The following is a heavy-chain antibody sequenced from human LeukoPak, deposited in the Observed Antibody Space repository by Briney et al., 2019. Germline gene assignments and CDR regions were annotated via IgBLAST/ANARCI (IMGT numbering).Heavy chain of an antibody. CDR1: GFTFSGAA. J-gene: IGHJ5*02. Sequence: GGSLRLSCAAPGFTFSGAAMHWVRQASGKGPEWVGHIRSKPNNYATAYAASVKGRFTISRDDSKNTAYLQMNSLKIEDTAVYYCTRPLGAAAGTYFDPWGQGTLVTVSS. CDR2: IRSKPNNYAT. D-gene: IGHD6-13*01. CDR3: TRPLGAAAGTYFDP. V-gene: IGHV3-73*01.